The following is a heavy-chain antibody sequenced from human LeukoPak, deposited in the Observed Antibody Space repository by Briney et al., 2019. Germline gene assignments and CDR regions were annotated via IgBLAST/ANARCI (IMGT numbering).Heavy chain of an antibody. CDR1: GGSFSGYY. J-gene: IGHJ4*02. D-gene: IGHD5-18*01. Sequence: SETLSLTCAVYGGSFSGYYWSWIRQPPGKGLEWIGEINHSGSTNYNPSLKSRATISVDTSKNQFSLKLSSVTAADTAVYYCERENTAMAIDYWGQGTLVTVSS. CDR3: ERENTAMAIDY. V-gene: IGHV4-34*01. CDR2: INHSGST.